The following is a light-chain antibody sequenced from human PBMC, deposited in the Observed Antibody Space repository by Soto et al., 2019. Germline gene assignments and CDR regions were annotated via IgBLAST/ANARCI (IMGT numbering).Light chain of an antibody. J-gene: IGKJ2*01. CDR2: DAS. Sequence: DIQMTQSPSTLSASVGDRVTITCRDSQSISSWLAWYQQKPGKAPKLLIYDASSLESGVPSRVSGSGSGTEFTLTISSLQPDDFATYYCQQYNSYSYTFGQGTKLEIK. CDR3: QQYNSYSYT. CDR1: QSISSW. V-gene: IGKV1-5*01.